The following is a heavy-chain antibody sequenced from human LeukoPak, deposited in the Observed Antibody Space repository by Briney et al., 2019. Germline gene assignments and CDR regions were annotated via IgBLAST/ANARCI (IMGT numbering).Heavy chain of an antibody. CDR1: GYTFTSYG. V-gene: IGHV1-2*02. J-gene: IGHJ6*03. D-gene: IGHD3-16*01. CDR2: INPNSGGT. Sequence: ASVKVSCKASGYTFTSYGISWVRQAPGQGLEWMGWINPNSGGTNYAQKFQGRVTMTRDTSISTAYMELSRLRSDDTAVYYCARQRRGSTTSYYYYYMDVWGKGTTVTVSS. CDR3: ARQRRGSTTSYYYYYMDV.